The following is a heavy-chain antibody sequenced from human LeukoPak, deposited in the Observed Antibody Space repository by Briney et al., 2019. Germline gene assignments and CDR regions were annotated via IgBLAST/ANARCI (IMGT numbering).Heavy chain of an antibody. Sequence: SETLSLTCTVSGGSISSSSYYWGWIRQPPGKGLEWIGSIYYSGSTYYNPSLKSRVTISVDTSKNQFSLKLSSVTAADTAVYYCARKYPDHWFDPWGQGTLVTVSS. D-gene: IGHD6-6*01. V-gene: IGHV4-39*01. CDR2: IYYSGST. J-gene: IGHJ5*02. CDR1: GGSISSSSYY. CDR3: ARKYPDHWFDP.